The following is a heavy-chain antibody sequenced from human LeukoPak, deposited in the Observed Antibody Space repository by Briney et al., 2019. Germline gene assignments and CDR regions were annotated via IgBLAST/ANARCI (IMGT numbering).Heavy chain of an antibody. CDR1: GGSISSYY. V-gene: IGHV4-59*12. CDR3: ARDLLWFGEFYYYYYMDV. J-gene: IGHJ6*03. CDR2: IYYSGSI. D-gene: IGHD3-10*01. Sequence: PSETLSLTCTVSGGSISSYYWSWIRQPPGKGLEWIGYIYYSGSINYNPSLKSRVTISVDTSKNQFSLKLSSVTAADTAVYYCARDLLWFGEFYYYYYMDVWGKGTTVTISS.